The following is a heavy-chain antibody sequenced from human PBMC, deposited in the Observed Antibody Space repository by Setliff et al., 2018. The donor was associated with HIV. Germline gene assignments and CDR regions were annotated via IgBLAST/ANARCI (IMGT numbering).Heavy chain of an antibody. CDR2: ISSSSSTI. CDR3: VRDATTATRNYYYGLDV. D-gene: IGHD4-17*01. V-gene: IGHV3-48*04. J-gene: IGHJ6*02. Sequence: LRLSCAASGFTFSSYSMNWVRQAPGKGLEWVSYISSSSSTIYYADSVKGRFTISRDNAKNSLYLQMNSLRAEDTAVYYCVRDATTATRNYYYGLDVWGQGTTVTVSS. CDR1: GFTFSSYS.